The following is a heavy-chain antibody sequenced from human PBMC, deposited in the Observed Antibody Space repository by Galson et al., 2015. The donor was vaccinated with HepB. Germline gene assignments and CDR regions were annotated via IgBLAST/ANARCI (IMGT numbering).Heavy chain of an antibody. V-gene: IGHV1-18*01. Sequence: SVKVSCKASGYTFTSYGISWVRQAPGQGLEWMGWISAYNGNTNYAQKLQGRVTMTTDTSTSTAYMELRSLRSDDTAVYYCARDLRDSSSWYYFDYWGQGTLVTVSS. CDR2: ISAYNGNT. CDR3: ARDLRDSSSWYYFDY. CDR1: GYTFTSYG. J-gene: IGHJ4*02. D-gene: IGHD6-13*01.